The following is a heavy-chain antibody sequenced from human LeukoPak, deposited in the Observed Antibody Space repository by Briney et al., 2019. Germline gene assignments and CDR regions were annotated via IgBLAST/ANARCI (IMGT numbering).Heavy chain of an antibody. V-gene: IGHV4-34*01. CDR3: ARDLSRSTIFGVVGGRTYTSNWFDP. D-gene: IGHD3-3*01. CDR1: GGSFSGYY. Sequence: SETLSLTCAVYGGSFSGYYWSWIRQPPGKGLEWIGEINHSGSTNYNPSPKSRVTISVDTSKNQFSLKLSSATAADTAVYYCARDLSRSTIFGVVGGRTYTSNWFDPWGQGTLVTVSS. CDR2: INHSGST. J-gene: IGHJ5*02.